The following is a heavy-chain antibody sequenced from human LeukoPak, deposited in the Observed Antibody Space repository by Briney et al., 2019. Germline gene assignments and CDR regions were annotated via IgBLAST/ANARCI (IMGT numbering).Heavy chain of an antibody. CDR2: IIPIFGTA. V-gene: IGHV1-69*13. D-gene: IGHD6-6*01. J-gene: IGHJ5*02. CDR1: GGTFSSYA. CDR3: ARGLWAAARRPPRNWFDP. Sequence: RRASVKVSCKASGGTFSSYAISWVRQAPGQGLEWMGGIIPIFGTANYAQKFQGRVTITADESTSTAYMELSSLRSEDTAVYYCARGLWAAARRPPRNWFDPWGQGTLVTVSS.